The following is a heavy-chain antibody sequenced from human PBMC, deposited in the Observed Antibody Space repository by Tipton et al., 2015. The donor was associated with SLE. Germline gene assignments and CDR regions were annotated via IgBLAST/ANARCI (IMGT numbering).Heavy chain of an antibody. J-gene: IGHJ3*02. CDR3: ARGDWGPYRDAFDI. CDR2: IWTSGNT. D-gene: IGHD7-27*01. V-gene: IGHV4-61*02. CDR1: GGSIFSGNYY. Sequence: TLSLTCAVSGGSIFSGNYYWSWVRQPAGKGLEWIGRIWTSGNTKHNPALKSRVTISFEGSRNQFSLNVNSVTAADTAVYYCARGDWGPYRDAFDIWGQGTMVTVPS.